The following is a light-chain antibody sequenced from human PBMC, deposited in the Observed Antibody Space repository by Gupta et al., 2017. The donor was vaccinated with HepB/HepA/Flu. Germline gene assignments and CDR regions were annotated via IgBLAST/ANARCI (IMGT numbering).Light chain of an antibody. CDR3: AAWDDSLSAVV. V-gene: IGLV1-47*01. J-gene: IGLJ2*01. CDR2: RNN. Sequence: QSVLTQPPSASGTPGQRVPCACSGSSSSFGGNYVYWYQQLPGTAPKLLIYRNNQRPSGVPDRFSGSKSGTSASLAISGLRSEDEADYYCAAWDDSLSAVVFGGGTKLTV. CDR1: SSSFGGNY.